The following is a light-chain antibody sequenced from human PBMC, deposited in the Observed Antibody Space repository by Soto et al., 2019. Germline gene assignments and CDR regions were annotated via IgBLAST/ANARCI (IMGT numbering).Light chain of an antibody. J-gene: IGKJ4*01. Sequence: DIQMTQSPSSLSASVRDRITITCRASQGISNFLAWYQQKPGKVPKLLIYAASTLQSAVPSRFSGSGSGTDFTLTISSLQPEDVATYYCQEYNSAPPTFGGGTKVEIK. CDR3: QEYNSAPPT. CDR2: AAS. V-gene: IGKV1-27*01. CDR1: QGISNF.